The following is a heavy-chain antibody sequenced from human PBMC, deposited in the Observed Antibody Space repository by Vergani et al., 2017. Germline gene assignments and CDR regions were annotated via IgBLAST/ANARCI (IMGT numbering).Heavy chain of an antibody. D-gene: IGHD4-17*01. CDR3: ARGAGVYYGDYAVDV. Sequence: EVQLVESGGGLVQPGRSLRLSCAASGFTFDDYAMHWVRQAPGKGLEWVSGISWNSGSIGYVDSVKGRFTISRDNAKNSLYLQMNSLRAEDTAVYYCARGAGVYYGDYAVDVWGQGTLVTVSS. J-gene: IGHJ4*02. CDR1: GFTFDDYA. CDR2: ISWNSGSI. V-gene: IGHV3-9*01.